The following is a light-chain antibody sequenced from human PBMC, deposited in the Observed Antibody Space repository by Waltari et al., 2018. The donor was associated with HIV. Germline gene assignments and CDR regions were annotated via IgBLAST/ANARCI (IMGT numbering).Light chain of an antibody. J-gene: IGLJ1*01. CDR2: SNN. CDR3: AAWDDSLHGYV. CDR1: SSNIGSNP. V-gene: IGLV1-44*01. Sequence: QSVLTQPPSASGTPEQRVTISCSGSSSNIGSNPINWYRQLPGTAPKLLIYSNNQWPSGVPDRFSGSKSGTSASLAISGLQSEDEADYYCAAWDDSLHGYVFGTGTKVTVV.